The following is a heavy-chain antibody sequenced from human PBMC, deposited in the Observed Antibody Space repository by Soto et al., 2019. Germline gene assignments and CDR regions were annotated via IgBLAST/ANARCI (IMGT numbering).Heavy chain of an antibody. CDR1: GGSISSYY. Sequence: PSETQSLTCTVSGGSISSYYWSWIRQPPGKGLEWIGYMYYGGRTNYNPSLKSRVTISVDTSKMQVSLKLSSVTAADTAVYFCARGTPSPLIVRSSRGPWFDPWGQGTLVTVSS. CDR2: MYYGGRT. CDR3: ARGTPSPLIVRSSRGPWFDP. D-gene: IGHD2-15*01. V-gene: IGHV4-59*08. J-gene: IGHJ5*02.